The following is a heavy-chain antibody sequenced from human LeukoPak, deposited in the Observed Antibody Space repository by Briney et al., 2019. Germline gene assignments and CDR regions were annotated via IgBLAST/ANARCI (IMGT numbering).Heavy chain of an antibody. CDR3: AKAGIWFGELNDY. CDR1: GFTFSSYA. Sequence: GSLRLSCAASGFTFSSYAMSWGRQAPGEGLEWVSAISGSGGSTYYADSVKGRFTISRDNSKNTLYLQMNSLRAEDTAVYYCAKAGIWFGELNDYWGQGTLVTVSS. V-gene: IGHV3-23*01. J-gene: IGHJ4*02. D-gene: IGHD3-10*01. CDR2: ISGSGGST.